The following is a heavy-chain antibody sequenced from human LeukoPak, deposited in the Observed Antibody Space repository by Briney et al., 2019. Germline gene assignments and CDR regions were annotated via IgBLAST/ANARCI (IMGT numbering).Heavy chain of an antibody. CDR1: GFTFSSYS. CDR2: ISSSSSTI. Sequence: GGSLRLSCAASGFTFSSYSMNWVRQAPGKGLEWVSYISSSSSTIYYADSVKGRFTISRDNAKNSLYLQMNSLRAEDTAVYYCARLGVLDYWGQGTLVTVSS. V-gene: IGHV3-48*01. J-gene: IGHJ4*02. D-gene: IGHD3-10*01. CDR3: ARLGVLDY.